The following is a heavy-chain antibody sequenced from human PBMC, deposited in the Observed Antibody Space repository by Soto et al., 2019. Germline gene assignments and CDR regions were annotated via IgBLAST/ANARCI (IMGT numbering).Heavy chain of an antibody. V-gene: IGHV3-30-3*01. CDR3: ARERAGIAVARLDY. CDR1: GFTFSSYA. Sequence: VGSLRLSCAASGFTFSSYAMHWVRQAPGKGLEWVAVISYDGSNKYYADSVKGRFTISRDNSKNTLYLQMNSLRAEDTAVYYCARERAGIAVARLDYWGQGTLVTVSS. D-gene: IGHD6-19*01. CDR2: ISYDGSNK. J-gene: IGHJ4*02.